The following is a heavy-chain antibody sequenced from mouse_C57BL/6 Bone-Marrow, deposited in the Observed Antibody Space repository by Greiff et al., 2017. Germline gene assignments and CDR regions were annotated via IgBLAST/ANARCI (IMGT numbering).Heavy chain of an antibody. CDR1: GYSFTDYN. J-gene: IGHJ1*03. CDR3: ARSGTVVAPSYWYFAV. V-gene: IGHV1-39*01. CDR2: INPNYGTT. D-gene: IGHD1-1*01. Sequence: EVQLQQSGPELVKPGASVKISCKASGYSFTDYNMNWVKQSHGKSLEWIGVINPNYGTTSYNQKFKGKATLTVDQSSSTAYMQLNSLTSKDSAVYYCARSGTVVAPSYWYFAVWGTGTTVTVSA.